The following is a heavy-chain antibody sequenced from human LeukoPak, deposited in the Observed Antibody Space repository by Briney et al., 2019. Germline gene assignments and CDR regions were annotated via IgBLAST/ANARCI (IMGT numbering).Heavy chain of an antibody. CDR2: ISSISSDI. CDR1: GFTFSSYS. CDR3: ARDRDPYGGKPFDY. J-gene: IGHJ4*02. V-gene: IGHV3-21*01. D-gene: IGHD4/OR15-4a*01. Sequence: AGGSLRLSCAASGFTFSSYSMNWVRQAPGKGLGWVSSISSISSDIYYADSVRGRFIISRDNAKNSLYLQMNSLRAEDTAVYYCARDRDPYGGKPFDYWGQGTLVTVSS.